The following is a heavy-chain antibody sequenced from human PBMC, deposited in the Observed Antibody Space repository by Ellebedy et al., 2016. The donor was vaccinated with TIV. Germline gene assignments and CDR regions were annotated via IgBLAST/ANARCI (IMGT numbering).Heavy chain of an antibody. Sequence: GGSLRLSXAASGFTFSNAWMSWVRQAPGKGLEWVGRIKSKTDGGTTDYAAPVKGRFTISRDDSKNTLYLQMNSLKTEDTAVYYCTTDFGSPDIVVVVAAGLLPHPRTDYWGQGTLVTVSS. D-gene: IGHD2-15*01. CDR3: TTDFGSPDIVVVVAAGLLPHPRTDY. J-gene: IGHJ4*02. CDR1: GFTFSNAW. CDR2: IKSKTDGGTT. V-gene: IGHV3-15*01.